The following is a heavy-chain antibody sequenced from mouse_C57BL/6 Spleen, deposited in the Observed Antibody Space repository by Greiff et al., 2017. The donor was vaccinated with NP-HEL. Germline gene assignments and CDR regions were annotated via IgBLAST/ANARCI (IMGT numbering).Heavy chain of an antibody. J-gene: IGHJ2*01. V-gene: IGHV1-69*01. Sequence: VQLQQPGAELVMPGASVKLSCKASGYTFTSYWMHWVKQRPGQGLEWIGEIDPSDSYTNYNQKFKGKSTLTVDKSSSTAYMQLSSLTSEDSAVYYCAREGYYSNYFDYWGQGTTLTVSS. CDR3: AREGYYSNYFDY. CDR1: GYTFTSYW. CDR2: IDPSDSYT. D-gene: IGHD2-5*01.